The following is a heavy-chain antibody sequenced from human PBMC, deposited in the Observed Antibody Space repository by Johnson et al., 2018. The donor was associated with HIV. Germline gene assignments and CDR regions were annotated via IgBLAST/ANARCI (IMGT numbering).Heavy chain of an antibody. Sequence: QVQLVESGGGVVQPGRSLRLSCAASGFTFSSYGMHWVRQAPGTGLEWVAVISYDGSNKYYADSVKGRFTISRDNSKNTLYLQMNSLRAEDTAVYYCARGIGSSWPLDAFDIWGQGTMVTVSS. CDR3: ARGIGSSWPLDAFDI. V-gene: IGHV3-30*19. D-gene: IGHD6-13*01. J-gene: IGHJ3*02. CDR2: ISYDGSNK. CDR1: GFTFSSYG.